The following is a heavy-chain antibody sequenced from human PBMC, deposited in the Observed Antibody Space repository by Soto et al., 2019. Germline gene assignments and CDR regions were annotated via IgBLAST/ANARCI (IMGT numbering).Heavy chain of an antibody. J-gene: IGHJ6*02. Sequence: SETLSLTCTVSGSSISSGVHYRSWIRQHPGKGLEWIGCIHYSGSTYYNPSLKSRLTISVDTPKKQVSLKLNSVTAADTAVYYCARLAPIAAADGMDVWGQGTTVTLSS. CDR1: GSSISSGVHY. CDR3: ARLAPIAAADGMDV. D-gene: IGHD6-13*01. V-gene: IGHV4-31*03. CDR2: IHYSGST.